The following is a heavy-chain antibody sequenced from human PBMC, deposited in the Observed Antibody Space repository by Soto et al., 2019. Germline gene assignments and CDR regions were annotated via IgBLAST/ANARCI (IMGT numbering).Heavy chain of an antibody. CDR1: GCSISTYY. CDR3: ARQIGDDPFDV. V-gene: IGHV4-4*09. J-gene: IGHJ3*01. Sequence: XETLSLTCTVAGCSISTYYWNWIRQSPGKGLEWIGYIYRTGSTHYNPSLNSRVAISLDTSRNKFSLKLHSVTAADTAVYFCARQIGDDPFDVWGQGTMVTVSS. D-gene: IGHD3-3*01. CDR2: IYRTGST.